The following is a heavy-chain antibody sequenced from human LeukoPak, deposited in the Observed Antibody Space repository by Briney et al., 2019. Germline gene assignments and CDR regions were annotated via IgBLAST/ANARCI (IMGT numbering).Heavy chain of an antibody. V-gene: IGHV1-2*02. CDR2: INPNSGGT. CDR1: GYTFTGYY. D-gene: IGHD3-3*01. CDR3: AKDRRLRFLEWSSIGYFQH. Sequence: GASVKVSCKASGYTFTGYYMHWVRQAPGQGLEWMGWINPNSGGTNYAQKFQGRVTMTTDTSTSTAYMELRSLRSDDTAVYYCAKDRRLRFLEWSSIGYFQHWGQGTLVAVSS. J-gene: IGHJ1*01.